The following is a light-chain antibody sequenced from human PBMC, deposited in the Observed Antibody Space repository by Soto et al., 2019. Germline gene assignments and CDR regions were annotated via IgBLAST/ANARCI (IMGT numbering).Light chain of an antibody. V-gene: IGKV3-15*01. CDR2: GAS. CDR1: QSVSSN. J-gene: IGKJ3*01. Sequence: EIVMTQSPATPSVSPGERATLSCRASQSVSSNLAWYQQKPGQAPRLLIYGASTRATGIPARFSGSGSGTELTLTISSLQSEDFAVYYCQQYNNWPPVFTFGPGTKVDIK. CDR3: QQYNNWPPVFT.